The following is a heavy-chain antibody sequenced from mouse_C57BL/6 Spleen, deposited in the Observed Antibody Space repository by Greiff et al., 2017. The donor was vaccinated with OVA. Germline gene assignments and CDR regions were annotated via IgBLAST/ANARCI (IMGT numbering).Heavy chain of an antibody. CDR3: ARPSYYYGSSPFAY. Sequence: VQLHQSGPELVKPGASVKISCKASGYTFTDYYMNWVKQSHGKSLEWIGDINPNNGGTSYNQKFKGKATLTVDKSSSTAYMELRSLTSEDSAVYYCARPSYYYGSSPFAYWGQGTLVTVSA. J-gene: IGHJ3*01. D-gene: IGHD1-1*01. V-gene: IGHV1-26*01. CDR2: INPNNGGT. CDR1: GYTFTDYY.